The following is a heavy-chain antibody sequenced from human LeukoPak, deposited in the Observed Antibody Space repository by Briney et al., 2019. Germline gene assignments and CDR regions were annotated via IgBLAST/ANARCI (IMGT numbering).Heavy chain of an antibody. CDR1: GFTFSSYG. Sequence: GGSLRLSCAASGFTFSSYGMHWVRQAPGKGLEWVAVISYDGSNKYYADSVKGRFTISRDNSKNTLYLQMNSLRAEDTAVYYCAKDSSGPAYWGQGTLVTVSS. J-gene: IGHJ4*02. CDR3: AKDSSGPAY. CDR2: ISYDGSNK. V-gene: IGHV3-30*18. D-gene: IGHD6-19*01.